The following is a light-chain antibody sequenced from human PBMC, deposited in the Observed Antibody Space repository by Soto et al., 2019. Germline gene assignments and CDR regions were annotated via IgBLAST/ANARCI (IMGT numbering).Light chain of an antibody. CDR1: QSVNFN. CDR3: QQYNNWPPIT. V-gene: IGKV3-15*01. CDR2: GTS. Sequence: EIMMTQSPDTLSVSPEERATLSCRASQSVNFNLAWYQQKPGQAPRLLIYGTSIRATGIPARFSGSGFGTEFTLTISSLQSEDFAVYYCQQYNNWPPITFGQGTRLEIK. J-gene: IGKJ5*01.